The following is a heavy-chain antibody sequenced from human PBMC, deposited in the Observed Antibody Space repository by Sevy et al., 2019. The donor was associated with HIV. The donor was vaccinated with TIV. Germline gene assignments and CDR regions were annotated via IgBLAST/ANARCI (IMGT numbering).Heavy chain of an antibody. Sequence: ASVQVSCKASGYTFTGYHMHWVRQAPGQGLEWMGRINPNSGGTNYAQKFQGRVTMTRDTSISTAYMELSRLRSDDAAVYYCARLNYDILTGYSSNDYWGQGTLVTVSS. CDR2: INPNSGGT. V-gene: IGHV1-2*06. J-gene: IGHJ4*02. CDR3: ARLNYDILTGYSSNDY. D-gene: IGHD3-9*01. CDR1: GYTFTGYH.